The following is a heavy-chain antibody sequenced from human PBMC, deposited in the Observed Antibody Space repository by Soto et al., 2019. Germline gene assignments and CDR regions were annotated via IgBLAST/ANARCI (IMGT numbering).Heavy chain of an antibody. V-gene: IGHV3-30*03. CDR2: ISYDGSNK. CDR1: GFTFSSYG. Sequence: GGSLRLSCAASGFTFSSYGMHWVRQAPGKGLEWVAVISYDGSNKYYADSVKGRFTISRDNSKNTLYLQMNSLRAEDTAVYYCARLTDSGYDYVGAGWFDPWGQGTLVTVSS. CDR3: ARLTDSGYDYVGAGWFDP. J-gene: IGHJ5*02. D-gene: IGHD5-12*01.